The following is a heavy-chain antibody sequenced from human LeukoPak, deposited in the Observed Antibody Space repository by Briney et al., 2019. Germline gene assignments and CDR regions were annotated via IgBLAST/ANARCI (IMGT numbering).Heavy chain of an antibody. V-gene: IGHV3-23*01. CDR2: VNADSANR. CDR1: GFTFRNHA. D-gene: IGHD3-22*01. CDR3: AYYDSSGYYYGRLRY. Sequence: GGSLRLSCAASGFTFRNHAMSWVCQTPGKGLEWVSAVNADSANRHYADSVKGRFTISRDNSKNTLYLEMNSLRVDDTAVYFCAYYDSSGYYYGRLRYWGQGTPVTVSS. J-gene: IGHJ4*02.